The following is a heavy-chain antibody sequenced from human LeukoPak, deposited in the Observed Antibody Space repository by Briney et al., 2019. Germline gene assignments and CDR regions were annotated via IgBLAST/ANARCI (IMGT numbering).Heavy chain of an antibody. CDR1: GGTFSSYA. Sequence: EASVTVSCKASGGTFSSYAISWVRQAPGQGLEWMGRIIPILGIANYAQKFQGRVTITADKSTSTAYMELSSLRSEDTAVYYCARSMVGNFDYWGQGTLVTVSS. CDR2: IIPILGIA. D-gene: IGHD3-10*01. V-gene: IGHV1-69*04. J-gene: IGHJ4*02. CDR3: ARSMVGNFDY.